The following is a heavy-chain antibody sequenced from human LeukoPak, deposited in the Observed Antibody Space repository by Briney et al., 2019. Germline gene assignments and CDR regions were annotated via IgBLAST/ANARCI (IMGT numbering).Heavy chain of an antibody. Sequence: PGGSLRLSCAASGFTFNNYAMHWVRQAPGKGLEWVAVKSYDGSNKYYADSVKGRFTISRDNSKNTLYLQMNSLRAEDTAVYYCARGGSSYYDFSTFDYWGQGTLVTVSS. CDR1: GFTFNNYA. CDR2: KSYDGSNK. J-gene: IGHJ4*02. CDR3: ARGGSSYYDFSTFDY. V-gene: IGHV3-30-3*01. D-gene: IGHD3-3*01.